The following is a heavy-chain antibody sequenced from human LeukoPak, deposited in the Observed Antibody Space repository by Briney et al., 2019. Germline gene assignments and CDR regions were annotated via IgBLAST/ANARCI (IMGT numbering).Heavy chain of an antibody. Sequence: GGSLRLSCAASGFIVSSDYISWVRQTPGKGLEWVSVIYSGGSTFYADSVKGRFTISRDNSKNTVYLQMNSLRAEDTAVYYCARGLFVGRGSYPPGYWGQGTLVTVSS. D-gene: IGHD3-16*02. J-gene: IGHJ4*02. CDR2: IYSGGST. CDR3: ARGLFVGRGSYPPGY. CDR1: GFIVSSDY. V-gene: IGHV3-53*01.